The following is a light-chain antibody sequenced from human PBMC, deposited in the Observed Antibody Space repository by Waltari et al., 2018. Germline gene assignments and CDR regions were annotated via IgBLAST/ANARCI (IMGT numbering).Light chain of an antibody. CDR1: TIGPVR. Sequence: SYVLTQPPSFSVAPGGTATITCGGDTIGPVRVHWYQPRPGQAPVLVVYDNTARPSGVPERFSGSKSENTATLTISRVEAGDQADYYCQVWDYNSNHVLFGGGTKVTVL. J-gene: IGLJ2*01. V-gene: IGLV3-21*02. CDR3: QVWDYNSNHVL. CDR2: DNT.